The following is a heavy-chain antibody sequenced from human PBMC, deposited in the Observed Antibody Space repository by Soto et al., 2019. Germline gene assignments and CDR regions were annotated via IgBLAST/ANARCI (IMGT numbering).Heavy chain of an antibody. CDR2: IIPIFATP. Sequence: QVQLLQSGAEVKKPVSSVKVSCKASGGTFSTYAISWVRQAPGQGLEWMGGIIPIFATPSYAQKFQGRVTITADKPTSTAYMELSSLRPENTAVYYCAREGPVAGNYGMDVWGQGTTVTVSS. J-gene: IGHJ6*02. CDR3: AREGPVAGNYGMDV. V-gene: IGHV1-69*06. D-gene: IGHD6-19*01. CDR1: GGTFSTYA.